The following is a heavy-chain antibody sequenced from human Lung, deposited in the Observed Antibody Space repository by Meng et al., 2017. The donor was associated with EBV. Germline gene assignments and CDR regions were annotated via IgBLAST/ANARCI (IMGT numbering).Heavy chain of an antibody. V-gene: IGHV4-34*01. CDR3: ARVVTALWGYYFDY. J-gene: IGHJ4*02. D-gene: IGHD2-21*02. CDR2: INHSGRT. Sequence: QVQLPQWRSPLLKPSETRSLTCDVYGGPFSGYYWTWIRQPPGKGLEWIGEINHSGRTNYNPSLKSRVTISIDTSQNQFSLKLGSVTAADTAVYYCARVVTALWGYYFDYWGQGTLVTVSS. CDR1: GGPFSGYY.